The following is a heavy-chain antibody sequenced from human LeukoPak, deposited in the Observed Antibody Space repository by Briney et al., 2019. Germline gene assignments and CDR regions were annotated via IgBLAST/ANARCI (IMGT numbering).Heavy chain of an antibody. CDR3: AKDKPYYYGSGSGIDY. D-gene: IGHD3-10*01. V-gene: IGHV3-23*01. CDR2: ISGSGGST. Sequence: GGSLRLSCAASGFTFSSYGMSWVRQAPGKGLEWVSAISGSGGSTYYADSVKGRFTISRDNSKNTLYLQINSLRAEDTAVYYCAKDKPYYYGSGSGIDYWGQGTLVTVSS. J-gene: IGHJ4*02. CDR1: GFTFSSYG.